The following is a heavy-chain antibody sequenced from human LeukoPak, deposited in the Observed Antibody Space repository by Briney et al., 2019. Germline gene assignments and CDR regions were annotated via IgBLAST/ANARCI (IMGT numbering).Heavy chain of an antibody. V-gene: IGHV3-23*01. D-gene: IGHD4-17*01. CDR3: ANIPPFDYGDYAIRLD. CDR1: GFTFRNYA. J-gene: IGHJ4*02. CDR2: IRNFDET. Sequence: PGASLRLSCAASGFTFRNYAMAWVRQAPGKGLEWVSSIRNFDETHYADSVRGRFIISRDNSQNTLYLQMNSLRAEDSALYYCANIPPFDYGDYAIRLDWGQGTLVTVSS.